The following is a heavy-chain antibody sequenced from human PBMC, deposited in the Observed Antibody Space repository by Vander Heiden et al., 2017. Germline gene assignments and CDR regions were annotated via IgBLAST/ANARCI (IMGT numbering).Heavy chain of an antibody. J-gene: IGHJ4*02. CDR3: ACYSTGSPT. CDR1: GFTFSSYF. D-gene: IGHD2-8*02. V-gene: IGHV3-74*01. Sequence: EVQLVESGGALVQPGGPLRLSCAASGFTFSSYFMHWVRQAPGKGPVWVSRINADGSGPTYADSVKGRFTISRDNAKNTLYLQMNSLRAEDTAVYYCACYSTGSPTWGQGTLVTVSS. CDR2: INADGSGP.